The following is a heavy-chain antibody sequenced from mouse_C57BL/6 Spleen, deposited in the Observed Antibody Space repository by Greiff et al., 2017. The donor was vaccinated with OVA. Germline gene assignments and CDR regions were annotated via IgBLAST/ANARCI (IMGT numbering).Heavy chain of an antibody. CDR2: IRSKSSNYAT. CDR1: GFTFNTYA. CDR3: VREGLTFYYYAMDY. D-gene: IGHD1-3*01. Sequence: EVQRVESGGGLVQPKGSLKLSCAASGFTFNTYAMHWVRQAPGKGLEWVARIRSKSSNYATYYADSVKDRFTISRDDSQSMLYLQMNNLKTEDTAMYYCVREGLTFYYYAMDYWGQGTSVTVSS. J-gene: IGHJ4*01. V-gene: IGHV10-3*01.